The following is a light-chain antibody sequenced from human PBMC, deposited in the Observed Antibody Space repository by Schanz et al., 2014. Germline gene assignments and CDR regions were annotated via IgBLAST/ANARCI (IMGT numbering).Light chain of an antibody. CDR1: QSISSN. CDR2: GAS. Sequence: EIVMTQSSGTLSVSPGERATLSCRASQSISSNLAWYQQKPGQAPRLLISGASTRATGIPARFSGSGSGTEFTLTISSLQSEDFAVYYCQQYNNWRTFGQGTKVEIK. CDR3: QQYNNWRT. J-gene: IGKJ1*01. V-gene: IGKV3-15*01.